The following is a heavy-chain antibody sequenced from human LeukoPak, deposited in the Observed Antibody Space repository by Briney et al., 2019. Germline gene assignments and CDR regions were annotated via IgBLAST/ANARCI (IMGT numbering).Heavy chain of an antibody. CDR1: GVSISSGGYS. CDR2: IYHSGST. J-gene: IGHJ3*02. D-gene: IGHD3-22*01. V-gene: IGHV4-30-2*01. CDR3: ARVNYYDSSGYYLVRAFDI. Sequence: PSETLSLTCAVSGVSISSGGYSWSWIRQPPGKGLEWIGYIYHSGSTYYNPPLKSRVTISVDRSKNQFSLKLSSVTAADTAVYYCARVNYYDSSGYYLVRAFDIWGQGTMVTVPS.